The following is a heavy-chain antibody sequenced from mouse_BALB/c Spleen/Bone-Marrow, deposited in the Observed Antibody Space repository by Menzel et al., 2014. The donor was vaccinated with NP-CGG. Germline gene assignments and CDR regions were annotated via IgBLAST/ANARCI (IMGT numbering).Heavy chain of an antibody. J-gene: IGHJ2*01. V-gene: IGHV1S81*02. CDR2: IDPSTGRT. D-gene: IGHD2-2*01. CDR1: GYTFTSYC. Sequence: QVQLKQSGAELVKPGASVKLSCKASGYTFTSYCMHWVKQRPGQGLEWIGEIDPSTGRTAYNKKYKSQATRTVDKSSSTAYMHLSSLTSEDSAVYYCARINGYDYWGQGTTLTVSS. CDR3: ARINGYDY.